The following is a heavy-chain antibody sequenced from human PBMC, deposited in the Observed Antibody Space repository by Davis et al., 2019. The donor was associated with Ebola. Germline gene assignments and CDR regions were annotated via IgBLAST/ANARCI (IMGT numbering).Heavy chain of an antibody. CDR2: IQSKTDGETT. D-gene: IGHD3-16*01. V-gene: IGHV3-15*01. Sequence: GESLKISCVASGFTFNNAWMSWFRQAPGKGLEWVGRIQSKTDGETTDYAAPVRGRFTISSDDSKNTVYLQMNSLKTEDTAVYYCTKVHWGRFDYWGQGTLVTVSS. CDR1: GFTFNNAW. J-gene: IGHJ4*02. CDR3: TKVHWGRFDY.